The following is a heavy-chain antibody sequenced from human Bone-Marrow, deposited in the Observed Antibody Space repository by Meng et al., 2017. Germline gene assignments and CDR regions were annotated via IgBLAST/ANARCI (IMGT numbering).Heavy chain of an antibody. CDR2: IWYDGSNK. CDR1: GFTPRSYG. CDR3: ARDANHYLDY. V-gene: IGHV3-33*01. J-gene: IGHJ4*02. Sequence: QVQLGESGGGVVQPWTSLRLSCAASGFTPRSYGMHWVRQAPGKGLEWVAVIWYDGSNKYYGDFVKGRFTISRDYSKNMLYLQMNSLRAEDTAVYYCARDANHYLDYWGQGTLVTVSS.